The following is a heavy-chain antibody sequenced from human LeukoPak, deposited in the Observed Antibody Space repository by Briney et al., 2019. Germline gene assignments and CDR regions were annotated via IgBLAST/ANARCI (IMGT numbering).Heavy chain of an antibody. D-gene: IGHD2-21*02. CDR3: TTGRLYCGGDCYLGPYYYYYGMYV. J-gene: IGHJ6*02. CDR2: IKSKTDGGTT. Sequence: KPGGSLRLSCAASGFTFSNAWLSWVRQAPGKGLEWAGRIKSKTDGGTTDYAAPVKGRSTISRDDSKNTLYLQMNSLKTEDTAVYYCTTGRLYCGGDCYLGPYYYYYGMYVWGQGTTVTVSS. V-gene: IGHV3-15*01. CDR1: GFTFSNAW.